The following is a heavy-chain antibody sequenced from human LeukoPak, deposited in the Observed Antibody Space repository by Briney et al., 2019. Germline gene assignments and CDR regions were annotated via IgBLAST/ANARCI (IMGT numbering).Heavy chain of an antibody. V-gene: IGHV6-1*01. CDR1: GDSVSSNSAA. J-gene: IGHJ6*03. CDR3: ARGPLEDSGSYLYYYYYMDV. Sequence: QTLSLTCAISGDSVSSNSAAWNWIRQSPSRGLEWLGRTYYRSKWYNDYAVSVKSRITINPDTSKNQFSLKLSSVTAADTAVYYCARGPLEDSGSYLYYYYYMDVWGKGTTVTISS. CDR2: TYYRSKWYN. D-gene: IGHD3-10*01.